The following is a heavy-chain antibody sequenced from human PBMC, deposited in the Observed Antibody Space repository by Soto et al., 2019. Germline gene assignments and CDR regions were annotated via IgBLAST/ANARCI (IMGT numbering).Heavy chain of an antibody. CDR3: ARLITPPGFFDL. CDR2: IIAYNGNT. V-gene: IGHV1-18*04. D-gene: IGHD2-15*01. CDR1: GYTFTSYG. Sequence: ASVKVSCKASGYTFTSYGISWVRQAPGQGLEWMGWIIAYNGNTNYAQKFQGRVTMTRDTSTSTVYMELSSLRSEDTAVYCCARLITPPGFFDLWGRGTLVTVSS. J-gene: IGHJ2*01.